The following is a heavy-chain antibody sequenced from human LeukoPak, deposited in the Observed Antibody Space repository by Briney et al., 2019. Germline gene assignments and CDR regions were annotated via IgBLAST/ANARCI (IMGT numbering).Heavy chain of an antibody. CDR1: GGSFSGYY. V-gene: IGHV4-34*01. Sequence: SETLSLTCAVYGGSFSGYYWSWIRQPPGKGLEWIGEINHSGSTNYNPSLKSRVTISVDTSKNQFSLKLSSVTAADTAVYYCARGHVRYSSGWYYRVYFDYWGQGTLLTVSS. D-gene: IGHD6-19*01. CDR2: INHSGST. CDR3: ARGHVRYSSGWYYRVYFDY. J-gene: IGHJ4*02.